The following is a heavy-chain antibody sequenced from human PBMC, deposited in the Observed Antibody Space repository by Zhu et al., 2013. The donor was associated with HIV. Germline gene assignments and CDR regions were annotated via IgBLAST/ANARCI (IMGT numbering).Heavy chain of an antibody. J-gene: IGHJ6*02. Sequence: QVQLVQSGAEVKKPGSSVKVSCKASGGTFSSYAISWVRQAPGQGLEWMGWISAYNGNTNYAQKLQGRVTMTTDTSTSTAYMELRSLRSDDTATYYCARVDTHMGGYYGLDVWGQGTTVTVSS. CDR1: GGTFSSYA. V-gene: IGHV1-18*01. D-gene: IGHD5-18*01. CDR2: ISAYNGNT. CDR3: ARVDTHMGGYYGLDV.